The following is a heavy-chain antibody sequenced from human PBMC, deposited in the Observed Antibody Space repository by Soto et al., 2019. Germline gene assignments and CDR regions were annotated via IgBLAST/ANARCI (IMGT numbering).Heavy chain of an antibody. V-gene: IGHV1-8*01. CDR2: MNPNSGNT. CDR1: GYTFTSHD. D-gene: IGHD3-10*01. J-gene: IGHJ5*02. Sequence: QVQLVQSGAEVKMPGASVKVSCKASGYTFTSHDINWVRQATGQGLEWMGWMNPNSGNTGYGQKFQGRVTMTRNTSTSTAYMELSSLKSDDTAVYYCASGRYAIRGAFIIGELDHWGQGSLVIVSS. CDR3: ASGRYAIRGAFIIGELDH.